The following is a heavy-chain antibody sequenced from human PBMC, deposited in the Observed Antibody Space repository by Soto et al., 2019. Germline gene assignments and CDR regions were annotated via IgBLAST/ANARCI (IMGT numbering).Heavy chain of an antibody. D-gene: IGHD3-22*01. J-gene: IGHJ4*02. CDR3: VRGDYYDSSGYYGDPPYFDY. V-gene: IGHV1-46*01. Sequence: QVQLVESGAEVKKPGASVTVSCKASGYTFTSYYLHWVRQAPGQGLEWRGKINPSGGTTSYAQKFQGRVTMTRDTSTSTVYMELSSLRSEDTAVYYCVRGDYYDSSGYYGDPPYFDYWGQGTLVTVSS. CDR2: INPSGGTT. CDR1: GYTFTSYY.